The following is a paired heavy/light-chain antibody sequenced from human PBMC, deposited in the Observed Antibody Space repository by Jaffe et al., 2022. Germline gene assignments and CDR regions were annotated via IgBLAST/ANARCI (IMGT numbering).Light chain of an antibody. J-gene: IGKJ5*01. V-gene: IGKV3-15*01. CDR1: QSVSSN. CDR2: GTS. Sequence: ERVMTQSPATLSVSPGERATLSCRASQSVSSNLAWYQQKPGQAPRLLIYGTSTRATDIPARFSGSGSGTEFTLTISSLQSEDFAVYYCQQYNNWPITFGQGTRLEIK. CDR3: QQYNNWPIT.
Heavy chain of an antibody. CDR1: GYTFTDYY. CDR3: ARALEYRLLGYNLGDWFDP. D-gene: IGHD5-12*01. Sequence: QVQLVQSGAEVKKPGASVKVSCKASGYTFTDYYIHWVRQAPGQGLEWMGWINPNSGGTNYAQKFQGRVTMTRDTSISTAYMELSRLRSDDTAVYYCARALEYRLLGYNLGDWFDPWGQGTLVTVSS. V-gene: IGHV1-2*02. CDR2: INPNSGGT. J-gene: IGHJ5*02.